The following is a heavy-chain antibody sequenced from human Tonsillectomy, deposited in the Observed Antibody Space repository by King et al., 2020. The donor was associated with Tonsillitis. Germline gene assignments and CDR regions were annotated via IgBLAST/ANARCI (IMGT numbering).Heavy chain of an antibody. CDR2: INSSSSTI. CDR1: GFTFSRYS. J-gene: IGHJ6*02. CDR3: ARAEWSDYYYYGMDV. V-gene: IGHV3-48*01. Sequence: VQLVESGGGLVQPGGSLRLSCAASGFTFSRYSMNWVRQAPGKGLEWVSYINSSSSTIYYADSVKGRFTISRDNAKNSLYLQMNSLRAEDTAVYYCARAEWSDYYYYGMDVWGQGTTVTVSS. D-gene: IGHD1-26*01.